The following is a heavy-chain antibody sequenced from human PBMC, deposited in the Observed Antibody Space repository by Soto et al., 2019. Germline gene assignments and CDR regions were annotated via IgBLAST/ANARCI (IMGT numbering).Heavy chain of an antibody. J-gene: IGHJ4*02. CDR3: ARVRVCSGGTCYSNFDY. CDR1: GFTFSSYW. V-gene: IGHV3-74*01. Sequence: GGSLRLSCAASGFTFSSYWMHWVRQAPGKGLVWVSRVDSDGSITTYADSVRGRFTISRDNAKNTLYLHMNNLRAEDTAVYYCARVRVCSGGTCYSNFDYWGQGTLVTVSS. D-gene: IGHD2-15*01. CDR2: VDSDGSIT.